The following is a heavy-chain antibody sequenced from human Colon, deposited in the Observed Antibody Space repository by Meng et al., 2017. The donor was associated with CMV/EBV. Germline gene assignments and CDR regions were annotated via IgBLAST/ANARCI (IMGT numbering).Heavy chain of an antibody. CDR3: TTVDFWLTKYVLRSYGMDV. V-gene: IGHV3-15*01. Sequence: GESLKISCAASGFTFSDARMYWVRQAPGKGLEWVGRINSHTDGGATDYAAPVRGRFTISGDESKNTLYLQMNSLKTEDTAVYYCTTVDFWLTKYVLRSYGMDVWGQGTTVTVSS. D-gene: IGHD3-3*01. J-gene: IGHJ6*02. CDR2: INSHTDGGAT. CDR1: GFTFSDAR.